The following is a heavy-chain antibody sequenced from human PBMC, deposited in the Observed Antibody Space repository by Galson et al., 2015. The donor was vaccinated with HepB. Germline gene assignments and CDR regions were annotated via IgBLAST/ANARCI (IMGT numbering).Heavy chain of an antibody. CDR1: GGTFSSYA. D-gene: IGHD2-15*01. J-gene: IGHJ6*02. CDR2: IIPIFGIA. Sequence: SVKVSCKASGGTFSSYAISWVRQAPGQGLEWMGGIIPIFGIANYAQKFQGRVMITADKSTSTAYMELSSLRSEDTAVYYCACPPRLLGYCSGGSCYGNHYYYYGMDVWGQGTTVTVSS. V-gene: IGHV1-69*10. CDR3: ACPPRLLGYCSGGSCYGNHYYYYGMDV.